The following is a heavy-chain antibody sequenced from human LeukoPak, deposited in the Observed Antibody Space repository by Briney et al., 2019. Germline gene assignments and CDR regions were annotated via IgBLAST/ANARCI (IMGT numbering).Heavy chain of an antibody. V-gene: IGHV4-59*01. CDR3: VRDQGTWWFDP. CDR1: GASISTYY. CDR2: IYHSGST. J-gene: IGHJ5*02. D-gene: IGHD1-1*01. Sequence: PSETLSLTCTVSGASISTYYWSWIRQPPGKGLEWIGYIYHSGSTNYSPSLKSRATISIDTSKNQFSLKLSSVTAADTAVYYCVRDQGTWWFDPWGQGTLVTVSS.